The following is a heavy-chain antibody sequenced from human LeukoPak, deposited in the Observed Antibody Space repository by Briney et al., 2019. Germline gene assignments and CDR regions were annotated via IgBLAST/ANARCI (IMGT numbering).Heavy chain of an antibody. D-gene: IGHD6-19*01. J-gene: IGHJ4*02. CDR1: GFTFSSYS. Sequence: KSGGSLRLSCAASGFTFSSYSMNWVRQAPGKGLEWVSYISGTSSHIYYADSVKGRFTISRDNTKNSLYLQMNSPGDEDTAVYYCARVHGSGWYGDYWGQGTLVTVSS. CDR2: ISGTSSHI. CDR3: ARVHGSGWYGDY. V-gene: IGHV3-48*02.